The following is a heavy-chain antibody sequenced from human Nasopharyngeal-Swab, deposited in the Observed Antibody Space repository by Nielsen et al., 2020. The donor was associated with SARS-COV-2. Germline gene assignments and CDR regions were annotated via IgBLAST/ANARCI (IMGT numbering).Heavy chain of an antibody. CDR2: ISYDGSNK. CDR3: ARPTYGDYEEYYFDY. J-gene: IGHJ4*02. V-gene: IGHV3-30*04. D-gene: IGHD4-17*01. Sequence: GESLKISCAASGFTFSSYAMHWVRQAPGKGLEWVAVISYDGSNKYYADPVKGRFTISRDNSKNTLYLQMNSLRAEDTAVYYCARPTYGDYEEYYFDYWGQGTLVTVSS. CDR1: GFTFSSYA.